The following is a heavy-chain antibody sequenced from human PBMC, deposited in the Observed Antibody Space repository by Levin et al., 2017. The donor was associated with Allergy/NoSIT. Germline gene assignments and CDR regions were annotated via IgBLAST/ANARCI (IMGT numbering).Heavy chain of an antibody. V-gene: IGHV3-48*01. CDR2: ISSSSSTI. J-gene: IGHJ4*02. D-gene: IGHD6-19*01. Sequence: GESLKISCAASGFTFSSYSMNWVRQAPGKGLEWVSYISSSSSTIYYADSVKGRFTISRDNAKNSLYLQMNSLRAEDTAVYYCARDRSSGWYLTWGQGTLVTVSS. CDR3: ARDRSSGWYLT. CDR1: GFTFSSYS.